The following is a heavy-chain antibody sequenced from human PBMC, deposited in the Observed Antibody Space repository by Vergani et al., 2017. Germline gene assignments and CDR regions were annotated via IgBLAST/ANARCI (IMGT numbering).Heavy chain of an antibody. CDR2: IIPIFGTA. Sequence: QVQLVQSGAEVKKPGSSVKVSCKASGGTFSSYAISWVRQAPGQGLEWMGGIIPIFGTANYAQKFQGRVTITADESTSTSYMELGSLRSEDTSVYYCAKTGMAPVVVAATIDYWGQGTLVTVSS. J-gene: IGHJ4*02. D-gene: IGHD2-15*01. V-gene: IGHV1-69*01. CDR3: AKTGMAPVVVAATIDY. CDR1: GGTFSSYA.